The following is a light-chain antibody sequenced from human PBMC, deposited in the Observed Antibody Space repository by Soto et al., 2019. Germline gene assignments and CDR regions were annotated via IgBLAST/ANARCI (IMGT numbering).Light chain of an antibody. Sequence: QSVLPQPASVSGSPGESLTISCTGTSXDDGGYNYVSWYQQPPGKAPKLMIYEVSNRPSGVSNRFSGSKSGNTASLTISGLQAEDEAEYYCGTYTSSSTVVFGGGTKVTVL. CDR3: GTYTSSSTVV. V-gene: IGLV2-14*01. CDR1: SXDDGGYNY. CDR2: EVS. J-gene: IGLJ2*01.